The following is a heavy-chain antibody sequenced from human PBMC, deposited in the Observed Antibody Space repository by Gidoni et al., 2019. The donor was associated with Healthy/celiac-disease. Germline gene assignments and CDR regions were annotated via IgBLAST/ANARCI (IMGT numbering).Heavy chain of an antibody. CDR1: GFTFSSYA. Sequence: EVQLLESGGGLVQPGGSLRLSCAASGFTFSSYAMSWVRQAPGKGREWVSAIRGSGVSTYYADSVKGRFTISRDNSKNTLYLQMNSLRAEDTAVYYCAKDRPQGVDPSVGGWFDPWGQGTLVTVSS. CDR3: AKDRPQGVDPSVGGWFDP. D-gene: IGHD1-26*01. CDR2: IRGSGVST. V-gene: IGHV3-23*01. J-gene: IGHJ5*02.